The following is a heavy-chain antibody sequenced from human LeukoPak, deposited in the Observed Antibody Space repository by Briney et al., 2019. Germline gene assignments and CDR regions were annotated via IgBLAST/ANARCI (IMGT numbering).Heavy chain of an antibody. CDR1: GGTFSSYA. CDR3: ARDNVGCSGGSCYYYFDY. Sequence: GASVKVSCKASGGTFSSYAISWVRQAPGQGLEWMGGIIPIFGTANYAQKFQGRVTITADESTSTAYMELSSLRSEDTAVYYCARDNVGCSGGSCYYYFDYWGQGTLVTVSS. V-gene: IGHV1-69*13. CDR2: IIPIFGTA. J-gene: IGHJ4*02. D-gene: IGHD2-15*01.